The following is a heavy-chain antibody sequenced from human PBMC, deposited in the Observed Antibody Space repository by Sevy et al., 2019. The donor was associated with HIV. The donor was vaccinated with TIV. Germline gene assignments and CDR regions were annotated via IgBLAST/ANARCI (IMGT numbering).Heavy chain of an antibody. CDR1: GFTFSANW. Sequence: GGSLRLSCAASGFTFSANWMNWVREAPGKGLEWVANIKADGSDKHYVDSVEGRFTISRDNAKNLLFLQMNSLRVEDTAVYYCAHETFGRFESWGQGTLVTVSS. J-gene: IGHJ4*02. CDR3: AHETFGRFES. V-gene: IGHV3-7*01. D-gene: IGHD3-16*01. CDR2: IKADGSDK.